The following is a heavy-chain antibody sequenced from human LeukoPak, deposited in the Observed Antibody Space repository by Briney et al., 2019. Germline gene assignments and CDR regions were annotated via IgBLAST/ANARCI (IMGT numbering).Heavy chain of an antibody. D-gene: IGHD3-22*01. Sequence: PSETLSLTCTVSGGSISSYYWSWIRQPPGKGLEWIGEINHSGSTNYNPSLKSRVTISVDTSKNQFSLKLSSVTAADTAVYYCARGDDYYDSSGYYSVYYYYGMDVWGQGTTVTVSS. CDR2: INHSGST. J-gene: IGHJ6*02. CDR3: ARGDDYYDSSGYYSVYYYYGMDV. CDR1: GGSISSYY. V-gene: IGHV4-34*01.